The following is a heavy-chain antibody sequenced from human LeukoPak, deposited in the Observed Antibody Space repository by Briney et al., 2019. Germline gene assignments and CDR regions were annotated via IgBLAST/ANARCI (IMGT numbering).Heavy chain of an antibody. CDR3: ATYSRGWHLSY. Sequence: PSETLSLTCTVSGGSINSYYWTWIRQPPGKGLEWIGYIYYSGSTNYNPSLKSRVTISLDTSNNQFSLRLHSVTAADTAIYYCATYSRGWHLSYWGQGTLVTVSS. CDR1: GGSINSYY. D-gene: IGHD6-19*01. CDR2: IYYSGST. J-gene: IGHJ4*02. V-gene: IGHV4-59*01.